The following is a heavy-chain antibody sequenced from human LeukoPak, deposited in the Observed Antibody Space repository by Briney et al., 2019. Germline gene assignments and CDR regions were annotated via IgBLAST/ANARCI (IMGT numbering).Heavy chain of an antibody. V-gene: IGHV1-46*01. CDR2: INPSGGST. CDR3: AFSSGWYFDY. CDR1: GYTFTSYY. J-gene: IGHJ4*02. D-gene: IGHD6-19*01. Sequence: GASVKVSCKASGYTFTSYYMHWVRQAPGQGLEWMGIINPSGGSTSCAQKFQGRVTMTRDTSTSTVYMELSSLRSEDTAVYYCAFSSGWYFDYWGQGTLVTVSS.